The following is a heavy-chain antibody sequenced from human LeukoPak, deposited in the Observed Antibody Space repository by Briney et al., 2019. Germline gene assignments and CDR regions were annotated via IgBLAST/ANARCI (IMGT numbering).Heavy chain of an antibody. J-gene: IGHJ4*02. D-gene: IGHD6-19*01. CDR1: GFTVSSNY. CDR2: ISWNSGII. V-gene: IGHV3-9*01. Sequence: PGGSLRLSCAASGFTVSSNYMSWVRQAPGKGLEWVAGISWNSGIIGYADSVKGRFTISRDNAKNSLYLQMNSLRADDTALYYCAKGRAVAGIASDFDYWGQGTLVTVSS. CDR3: AKGRAVAGIASDFDY.